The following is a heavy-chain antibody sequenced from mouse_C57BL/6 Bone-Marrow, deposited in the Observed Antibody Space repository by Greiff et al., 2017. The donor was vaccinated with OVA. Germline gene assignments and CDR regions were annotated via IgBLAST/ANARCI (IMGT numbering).Heavy chain of an antibody. Sequence: EVQLQQSGPELVKPGASVKISCKASGYTFTDYYMNWVKQSHGKSLEWIGDINPNNGGTSYNQKFKGKATLTVDTSSSTAYMELRSLTSEDSAVYYCARGAQATGYWGQGTTLTVSS. J-gene: IGHJ2*01. V-gene: IGHV1-26*01. CDR2: INPNNGGT. CDR3: ARGAQATGY. CDR1: GYTFTDYY. D-gene: IGHD3-2*02.